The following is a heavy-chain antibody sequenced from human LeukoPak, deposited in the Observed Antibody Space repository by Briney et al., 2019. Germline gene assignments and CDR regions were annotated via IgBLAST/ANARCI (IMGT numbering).Heavy chain of an antibody. J-gene: IGHJ4*02. CDR2: ISAYNGNT. Sequence: ASVKVSCKASGYTFTGYYMHWVRQAPGQGLEWMGWISAYNGNTNYAQKLQGRVTMTTDTSTSTAYMELRSLRSDDTAVYYCAREYCSGTSCYGPDYWGQGSLVTVSS. D-gene: IGHD2-2*01. CDR3: AREYCSGTSCYGPDY. CDR1: GYTFTGYY. V-gene: IGHV1-18*04.